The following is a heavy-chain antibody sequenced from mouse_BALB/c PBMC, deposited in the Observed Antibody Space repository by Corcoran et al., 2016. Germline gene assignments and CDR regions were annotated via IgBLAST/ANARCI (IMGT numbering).Heavy chain of an antibody. CDR1: GYTFTSYV. CDR3: AREENYGNRYAMDY. D-gene: IGHD2-1*01. CDR2: INPYNDGT. Sequence: EVQLQQSGPELVKPGASVKMSCKASGYTFTSYVMHWVKQKPGQGLEWIGYINPYNDGTKYNETFKGKPTLTSDKSSSTAYMELSSLTSEDSAVYYCAREENYGNRYAMDYWGQGTSVTVSS. J-gene: IGHJ4*01. V-gene: IGHV1S136*01.